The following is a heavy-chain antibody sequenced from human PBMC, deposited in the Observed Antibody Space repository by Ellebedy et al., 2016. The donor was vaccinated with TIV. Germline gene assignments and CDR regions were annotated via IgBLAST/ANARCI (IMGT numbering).Heavy chain of an antibody. V-gene: IGHV3-23*01. CDR2: ISGTGDRT. D-gene: IGHD1-26*01. J-gene: IGHJ4*02. CDR1: RFTFSNNA. Sequence: GGSLRLSCAASRFTFSNNAMSWVRQAPGKGLEWASTISGTGDRTFYADSVKGRFTISRDNSKNTLYLQMNSLRVEDTAVYYCAKELVGQIDYWGQGTLVTVSS. CDR3: AKELVGQIDY.